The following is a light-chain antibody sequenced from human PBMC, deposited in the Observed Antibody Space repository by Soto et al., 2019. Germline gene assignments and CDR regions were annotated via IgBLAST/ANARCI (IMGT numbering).Light chain of an antibody. CDR2: DAS. CDR1: QSVSSY. J-gene: IGKJ5*01. V-gene: IGKV3-11*01. Sequence: EIMLTQSPATLSLSPGERATLSCRASQSVSSYLALYQQKPGQAPRLLIYDASNRATGIPARFSGSGSGTEFSLTISSLQSEDFAVYYCQQYSKWPITFGQGTRLEIK. CDR3: QQYSKWPIT.